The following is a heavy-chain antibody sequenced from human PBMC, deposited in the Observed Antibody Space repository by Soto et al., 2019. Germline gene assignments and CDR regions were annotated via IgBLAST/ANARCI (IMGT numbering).Heavy chain of an antibody. Sequence: QVQLQESGPGLVKPSETLSLTCTVSYDSVSDYYWNWIRQPAGKGLEWIGHIHSSGTTDYNPSLKSRVTMALDTSKNQFSLHLTSVTATDTAVYYCAMEAGECSSTGCSHIRGWFDPWGQGTRVSVSS. CDR2: IHSSGTT. J-gene: IGHJ5*02. CDR3: AMEAGECSSTGCSHIRGWFDP. D-gene: IGHD2-2*01. CDR1: YDSVSDYY. V-gene: IGHV4-4*07.